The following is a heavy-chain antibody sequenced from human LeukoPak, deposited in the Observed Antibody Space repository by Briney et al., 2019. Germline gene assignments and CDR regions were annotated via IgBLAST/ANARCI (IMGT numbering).Heavy chain of an antibody. V-gene: IGHV4-39*07. J-gene: IGHJ5*02. CDR1: GGSISSSSYY. Sequence: SETLSLTCTVSGGSISSSSYYWGWIRQPPGKGLEWIGNIYYDGDTYYNPSLKSRVTISIDTSKKHFSLRLSSVTAADTAVYYCARDSSSSWSWFDPWGQGTLVTVSS. D-gene: IGHD6-13*01. CDR3: ARDSSSSWSWFDP. CDR2: IYYDGDT.